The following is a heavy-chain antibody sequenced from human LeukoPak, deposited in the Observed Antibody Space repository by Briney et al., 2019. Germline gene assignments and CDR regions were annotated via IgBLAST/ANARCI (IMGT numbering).Heavy chain of an antibody. Sequence: ASVKVSCKASGYTFTSYAMHWVRQAPGQRLEWMGWINPNSGGTNYAQKFQGRVTMTRDTSISTAYMELSRLRSDDTAVYYCARGLRGIRTFDYWGQGTLVTVSS. D-gene: IGHD3-16*01. J-gene: IGHJ4*02. V-gene: IGHV1-2*02. CDR3: ARGLRGIRTFDY. CDR2: INPNSGGT. CDR1: GYTFTSYA.